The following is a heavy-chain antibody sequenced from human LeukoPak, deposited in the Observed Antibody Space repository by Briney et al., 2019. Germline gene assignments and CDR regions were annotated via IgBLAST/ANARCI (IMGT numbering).Heavy chain of an antibody. CDR1: GGSISSYY. D-gene: IGHD3-22*01. J-gene: IGHJ4*02. V-gene: IGHV4-59*08. Sequence: SETLSLTCTVSGGSISSYYWSWVRQPPGKGLEWIGYIFYTGSTKYGPSLNSRVTISLDTSKNQFSLKLSSVTAADTAVYYYARQPAGYYGKTGYYPYYFDYWGQGTLVTVSS. CDR2: IFYTGST. CDR3: ARQPAGYYGKTGYYPYYFDY.